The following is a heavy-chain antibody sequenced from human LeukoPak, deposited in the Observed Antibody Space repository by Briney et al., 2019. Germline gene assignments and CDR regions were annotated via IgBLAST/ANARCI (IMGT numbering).Heavy chain of an antibody. D-gene: IGHD2-15*01. J-gene: IGHJ5*02. Sequence: GGSLRLSCAASGFTFSSCSMNWVRQAPGKGLEWVSAISGSGGSTYYADSVKGRFTISRDNSKNTLYLQMNSLRAEDTAVYYCAKDTDIVVVVAATTFDPWGQGTLVTVSS. CDR1: GFTFSSCS. CDR2: ISGSGGST. CDR3: AKDTDIVVVVAATTFDP. V-gene: IGHV3-23*01.